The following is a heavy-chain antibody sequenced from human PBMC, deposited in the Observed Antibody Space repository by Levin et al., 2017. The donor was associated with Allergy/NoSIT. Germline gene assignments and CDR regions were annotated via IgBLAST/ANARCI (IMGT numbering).Heavy chain of an antibody. J-gene: IGHJ3*02. Sequence: RGESLKISCAASGFTFSDFSFYWVRQAPGKGLEWVAVISYDGSNIYYADSVKGRFTISRDNSRNTLYLQMNSLRAEDTAVYYSAREGRAYCSGSTCYDNAFDIWGQGTMVTVSS. CDR3: AREGRAYCSGSTCYDNAFDI. CDR1: GFTFSDFS. D-gene: IGHD2-15*01. CDR2: ISYDGSNI. V-gene: IGHV3-30-3*01.